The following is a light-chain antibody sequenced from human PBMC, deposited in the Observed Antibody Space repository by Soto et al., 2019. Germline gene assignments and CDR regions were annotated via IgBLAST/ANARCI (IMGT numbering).Light chain of an antibody. CDR3: QQYYSTPQT. Sequence: EIVMTQSPATLSVSPGERATVSCRASQSVSSNLAWYQQKPGQAPRLLIYGASTRATAIPARFSGSGSGTDFTLTISSLQAEDVAVYYCQQYYSTPQTFGQGTKVDIK. CDR2: GAS. CDR1: QSVSSN. V-gene: IGKV3-15*01. J-gene: IGKJ1*01.